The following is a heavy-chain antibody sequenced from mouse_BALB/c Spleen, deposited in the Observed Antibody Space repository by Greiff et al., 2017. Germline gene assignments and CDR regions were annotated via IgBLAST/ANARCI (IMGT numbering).Heavy chain of an antibody. CDR2: ISTYSGNT. Sequence: QVQLQQSGPEMVRPGVSVKISCKGSGYTFTDYAMHWVKQSHAKSLEWIGVISTYSGNTNYNQKFKGKATMTVDKSSSTAYMELARLTSEDSAIYYCARGWDYRPYAMDYWGQGTSVTVSS. CDR3: ARGWDYRPYAMDY. CDR1: GYTFTDYA. V-gene: IGHV1-67*01. J-gene: IGHJ4*01. D-gene: IGHD2-4*01.